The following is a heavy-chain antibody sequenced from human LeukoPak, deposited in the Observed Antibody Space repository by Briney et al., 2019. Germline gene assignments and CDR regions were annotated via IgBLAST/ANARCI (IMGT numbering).Heavy chain of an antibody. CDR3: ARDLQGYSSGWSRFDY. CDR1: GFTFSSYS. D-gene: IGHD6-19*01. J-gene: IGHJ4*02. Sequence: GGSLRLSCAASGFTFSSYSMNWVRQAPGKGLEWVSSISSSSSYIYYADSVKGRFTISRDNAKNSLYLQMNSLRAEDTAVYYCARDLQGYSSGWSRFDYWGQGTLVTVSS. V-gene: IGHV3-21*01. CDR2: ISSSSSYI.